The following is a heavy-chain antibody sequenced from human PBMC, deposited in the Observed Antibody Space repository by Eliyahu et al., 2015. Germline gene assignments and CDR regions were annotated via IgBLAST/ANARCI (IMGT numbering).Heavy chain of an antibody. CDR3: ARGSSNDWFDP. CDR2: IYYGGNT. Sequence: QVQLQESGPGLVKPSQTLSLTCTVSGDSISSGGYYWSWIRQRPGKGLEWIGYIYYGGNTYYNPSLKSRVAISIDTSKIKFSLELSSMTAADTAVYYCARGSSNDWFDPWGQGTLVTVSS. CDR1: GDSISSGGYY. J-gene: IGHJ5*02. D-gene: IGHD2-15*01. V-gene: IGHV4-31*03.